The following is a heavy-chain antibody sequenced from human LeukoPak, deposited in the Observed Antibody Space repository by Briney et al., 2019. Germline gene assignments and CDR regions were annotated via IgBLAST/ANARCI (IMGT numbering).Heavy chain of an antibody. CDR1: GYTFTSYG. V-gene: IGHV1-18*04. J-gene: IGHJ3*02. CDR3: ARDPIFGRDDAFDI. Sequence: ASVKLSCKASGYTFTSYGISWVRQAPGQGLEWKGWISAYNGNTNYAQKLQGRVTMTTDTSTSTAYMELRSLRSDDTAVYYCARDPIFGRDDAFDIWGQGTMVTVSS. CDR2: ISAYNGNT. D-gene: IGHD3-10*02.